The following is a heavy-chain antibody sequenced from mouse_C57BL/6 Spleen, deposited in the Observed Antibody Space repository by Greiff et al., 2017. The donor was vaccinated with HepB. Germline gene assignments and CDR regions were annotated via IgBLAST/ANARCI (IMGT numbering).Heavy chain of an antibody. V-gene: IGHV1-19*01. J-gene: IGHJ4*01. CDR3: SYDYDDAMDY. Sequence: VQLQQSGPVLVKPGASVKMSCKASGYTFTDYYMNWVKQSHGKSLEWIGVINPYNGGTSYNQKFKGKATLTVDKSSSTAYMELNSLTSEDSAVYYCSYDYDDAMDYWGQGTSVTVSS. D-gene: IGHD2-4*01. CDR1: GYTFTDYY. CDR2: INPYNGGT.